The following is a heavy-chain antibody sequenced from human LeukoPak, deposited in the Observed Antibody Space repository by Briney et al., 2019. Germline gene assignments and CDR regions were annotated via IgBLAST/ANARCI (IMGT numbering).Heavy chain of an antibody. CDR3: AKDMGYCSSTSCNDAFDI. Sequence: SXIXXXSGSIGYADSVKGRFTISRDNAKNSLYLQMNSLRAEDTALYYCAKDMGYCSSTSCNDAFDIWGQGTMVTVSS. V-gene: IGHV3-9*01. J-gene: IGHJ3*02. D-gene: IGHD2-2*01. CDR2: IXXXSGSI.